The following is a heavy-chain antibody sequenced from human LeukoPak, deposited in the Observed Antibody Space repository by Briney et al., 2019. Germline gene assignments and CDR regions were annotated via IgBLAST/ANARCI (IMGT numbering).Heavy chain of an antibody. CDR3: ASMEAYDFWSGYSPRGYYYGMDV. CDR1: GGSFSGYY. D-gene: IGHD3-3*01. J-gene: IGHJ6*02. CDR2: INHSGRT. V-gene: IGHV4-34*01. Sequence: SETLSLTCAVYGGSFSGYYWSWIRQPPGKGLEWIGEINHSGRTNYNPSLKSRVTISVDTSKNQFSLKLSSVTAADTAVYYCASMEAYDFWSGYSPRGYYYGMDVWGQGTTVTVSS.